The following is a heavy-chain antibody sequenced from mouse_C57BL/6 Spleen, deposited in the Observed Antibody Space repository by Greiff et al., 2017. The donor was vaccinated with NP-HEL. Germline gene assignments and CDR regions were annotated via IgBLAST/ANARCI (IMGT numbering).Heavy chain of an antibody. CDR1: GYSFTGYY. Sequence: EVQLQQSGPELVKPGASVKISCKASGYSFTGYYMNWVKQSPEKSLEWIGEINPSTGGTTYNQKFKAKATLTVDKSSSTAYMQLKSLTSEDSAVYYCARLWEDGYSFAYWGQGTLVTVSA. J-gene: IGHJ3*01. CDR3: ARLWEDGYSFAY. D-gene: IGHD2-3*01. V-gene: IGHV1-42*01. CDR2: INPSTGGT.